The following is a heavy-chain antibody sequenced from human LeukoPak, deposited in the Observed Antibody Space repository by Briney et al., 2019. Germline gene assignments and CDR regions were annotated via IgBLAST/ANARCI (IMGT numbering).Heavy chain of an antibody. Sequence: ASVKVSCKASGYSFTDYFMHWVRQAPGQGLEWMGWINPNSGVTNYAQKFQGRVTMTRDTSISTAFMELSRLRSDDTAIYYCARANANYFDYWGQGTLVTVSS. CDR3: ARANANYFDY. J-gene: IGHJ4*02. CDR2: INPNSGVT. CDR1: GYSFTDYF. V-gene: IGHV1-2*02.